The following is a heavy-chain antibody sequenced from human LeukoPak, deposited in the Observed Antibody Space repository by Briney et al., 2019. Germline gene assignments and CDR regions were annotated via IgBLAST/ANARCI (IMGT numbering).Heavy chain of an antibody. V-gene: IGHV3-30*04. CDR2: ISYDGSNK. J-gene: IGHJ6*03. CDR1: GFTFSSYA. Sequence: GGTLRLSCAASGFTFSSYAMHWVRQAPGKGLEWVAVISYDGSNKYYADSVKGRFTISRDNSKNTLYLQMNSLRAEDTAVYYCAITGTPYYYYYYMDVWGKGTTVTVSS. CDR3: AITGTPYYYYYYMDV. D-gene: IGHD1-20*01.